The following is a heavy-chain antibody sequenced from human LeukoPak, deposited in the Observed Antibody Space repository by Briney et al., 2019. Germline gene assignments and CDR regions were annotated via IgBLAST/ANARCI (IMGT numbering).Heavy chain of an antibody. CDR1: GGSLSTYY. CDR3: ARSSSTGSYWADY. J-gene: IGHJ4*02. V-gene: IGHV4-59*01. Sequence: SETLSLTCTVSGGSLSTYYWSWIRQPPGKGLEWIGYIYYTGTTGYNPSLKSRVTISVDTSKNQFSLKLSSVTAADTAVYYCARSSSTGSYWADYWGQGTLVTVSS. D-gene: IGHD1-26*01. CDR2: IYYTGTT.